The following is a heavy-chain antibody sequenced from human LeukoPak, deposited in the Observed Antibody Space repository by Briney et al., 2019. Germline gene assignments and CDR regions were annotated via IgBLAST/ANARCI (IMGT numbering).Heavy chain of an antibody. V-gene: IGHV4-4*07. J-gene: IGHJ3*02. Sequence: SETLSLTCTVSGGSISSYYWSWIRQPAGKGLEWIGRIYTSGSTNYNPSLKSRVTMSVDTSKNQFSVKLNSVTPEDTAVYYCARGMLHTDGFGGFDIWGQGTMVTVSS. D-gene: IGHD3-10*01. CDR1: GGSISSYY. CDR2: IYTSGST. CDR3: ARGMLHTDGFGGFDI.